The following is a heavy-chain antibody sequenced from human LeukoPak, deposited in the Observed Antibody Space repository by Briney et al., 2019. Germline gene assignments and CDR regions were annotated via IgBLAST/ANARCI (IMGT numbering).Heavy chain of an antibody. J-gene: IGHJ4*02. V-gene: IGHV4-4*07. CDR1: GDSIRSYS. CDR3: ARGYYASGNQYYFDY. CDR2: IFPGGST. Sequence: PSETLSLTCTVSGDSIRSYSWSWIRQPAGKGLEWIGRIFPGGSTNSNPSLKSRVTMSVDTSKNQVSLKLSSVTAADTALYYCARGYYASGNQYYFDYWGQGTLVTVSS. D-gene: IGHD3-10*01.